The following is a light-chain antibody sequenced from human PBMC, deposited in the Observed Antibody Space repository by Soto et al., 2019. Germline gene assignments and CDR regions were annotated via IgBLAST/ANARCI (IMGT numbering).Light chain of an antibody. CDR2: GAS. CDR3: QQYDFCPT. V-gene: IGKV3-15*01. CDR1: QPVRSH. J-gene: IGKJ1*01. Sequence: EVVMTQSPATLSVSPGERATLSCRASQPVRSHLAWYQQKPGQAPTLLIYGASNRATGTPARFSGSWSGTVFTLTISSLHSEDFAIYYCQQYDFCPTFGQGTKVEIK.